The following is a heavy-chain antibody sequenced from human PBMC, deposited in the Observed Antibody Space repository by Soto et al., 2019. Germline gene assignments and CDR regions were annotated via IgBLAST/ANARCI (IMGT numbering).Heavy chain of an antibody. Sequence: GGSLRLSCAASGFTFSSYSMNWVRQAPGKGLEWVSSISSSSSYIYYADSVKGRFTISRDNAKNSLYLQMNSLRAEDTAVYYCARVGCSGGSCYLNNWGQGTLVTVSS. D-gene: IGHD2-15*01. CDR3: ARVGCSGGSCYLNN. J-gene: IGHJ4*02. V-gene: IGHV3-21*01. CDR2: ISSSSSYI. CDR1: GFTFSSYS.